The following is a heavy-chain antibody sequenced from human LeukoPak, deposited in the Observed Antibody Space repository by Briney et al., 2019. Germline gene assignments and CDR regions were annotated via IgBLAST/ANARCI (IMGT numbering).Heavy chain of an antibody. CDR1: GGSISSYY. Sequence: PSETLSLTCTVSGGSISSYYWSWIRQPPGKGLEWIGYIYYSGSTNYNPSLKSRVTISVDTSKNQFSLKLSSVTAADTAMYYCARHVSSSGGPFLYWGQGILVTVSS. V-gene: IGHV4-59*08. CDR3: ARHVSSSGGPFLY. D-gene: IGHD1-26*01. CDR2: IYYSGST. J-gene: IGHJ4*02.